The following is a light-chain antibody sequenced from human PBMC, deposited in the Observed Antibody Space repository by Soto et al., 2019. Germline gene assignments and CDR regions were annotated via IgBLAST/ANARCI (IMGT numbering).Light chain of an antibody. CDR2: DAS. CDR1: QSVSSY. CDR3: QQRNSWPLT. Sequence: EIVLTQSPATLSLSPGERATLSCRASQSVSSYLVWYQQKPGQAPRLLIYDASNRATGIPARFSGSGSGTDFTLTISSLEPVDFAVYYCQQRNSWPLTVGGGTKVDIK. V-gene: IGKV3-11*01. J-gene: IGKJ4*01.